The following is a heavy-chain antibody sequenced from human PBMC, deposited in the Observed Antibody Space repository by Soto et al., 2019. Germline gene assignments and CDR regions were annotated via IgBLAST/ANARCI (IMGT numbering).Heavy chain of an antibody. J-gene: IGHJ6*02. CDR1: VFTFSMNT. Sequence: PWGSLLLSCVPSVFTFSMNTMNWVGQAPGKGLEWVASITSSGSYVYYADSVKGRFSASRDNAKNSLSLQMDSLRPDDTAIYFCVKDEGIEAMDVWGQGTTVTVSS. CDR3: VKDEGIEAMDV. CDR2: ITSSGSYV. V-gene: IGHV3-21*01. D-gene: IGHD3-3*02.